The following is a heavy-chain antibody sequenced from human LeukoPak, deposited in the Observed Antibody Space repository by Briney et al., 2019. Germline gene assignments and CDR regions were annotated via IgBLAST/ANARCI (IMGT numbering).Heavy chain of an antibody. D-gene: IGHD6-19*01. CDR2: INPSGGST. CDR1: GYTFTSYY. CDR3: ARGTRRAVAGIRVYYFDY. V-gene: IGHV1-46*01. J-gene: IGHJ4*02. Sequence: ASVKVSCKASGYTFTSYYMHWVRQAPGQGLEWMGIINPSGGSTSYAQKFQGRVTMTRDTSTSTVYMELSSLRSEDTAVYYCARGTRRAVAGIRVYYFDYWGQGTLVTVSS.